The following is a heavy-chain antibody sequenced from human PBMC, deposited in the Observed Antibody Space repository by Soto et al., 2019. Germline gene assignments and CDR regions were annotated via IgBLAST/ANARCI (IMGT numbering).Heavy chain of an antibody. CDR2: IYWDDDK. CDR1: GFSLSSSGVG. CDR3: ARGGWTTYYSPFFDY. Sequence: QITLKESGPTLVRPTQTLTLTCTFSGFSLSSSGVGVGWIRQPPGKALEWLALIYWDDDKRYSPSLKSRLTITKDTSKNQVVLTLTKLDTVDTGTYYCARGGWTTYYSPFFDYWGQGTLVTVSS. V-gene: IGHV2-5*02. D-gene: IGHD3-10*01. J-gene: IGHJ4*02.